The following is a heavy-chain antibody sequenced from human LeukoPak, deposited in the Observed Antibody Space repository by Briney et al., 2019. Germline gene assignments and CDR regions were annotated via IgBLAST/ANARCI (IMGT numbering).Heavy chain of an antibody. CDR2: ISYDGSNK. CDR3: ARDTYQLLFYYYGMDV. J-gene: IGHJ6*02. V-gene: IGHV3-30-3*01. CDR1: GFTFSSYA. Sequence: GGSLRLSCAASGFTFSSYAMPWVRQAPGKGLEWVAVISYDGSNKYYADSVKGRFTISRDNSKNTLYLQMNSLRAEDTAVYYCARDTYQLLFYYYGMDVWGQGTTVTVSS. D-gene: IGHD2-2*01.